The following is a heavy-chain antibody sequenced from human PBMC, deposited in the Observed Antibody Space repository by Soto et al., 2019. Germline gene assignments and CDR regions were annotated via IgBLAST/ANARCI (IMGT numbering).Heavy chain of an antibody. Sequence: QVQLVESGGGVVQPGRSLRLSCAASGFTFSGFAMQWVRQAPGKGLECVAVISYDGSNKYYADSVKGRFTISRDNSKNTLYVQMNSLRAEDTAVYYCARFKGCSGGSCYSHFDYWGHVTLVTVSS. D-gene: IGHD2-15*01. J-gene: IGHJ4*01. CDR2: ISYDGSNK. CDR1: GFTFSGFA. CDR3: ARFKGCSGGSCYSHFDY. V-gene: IGHV3-30-3*01.